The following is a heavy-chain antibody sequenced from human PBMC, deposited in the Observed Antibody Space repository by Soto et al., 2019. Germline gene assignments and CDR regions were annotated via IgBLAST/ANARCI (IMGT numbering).Heavy chain of an antibody. CDR3: ARAFYGVDL. CDR1: GGYITRGGYP. Sequence: TLSLTCTVYGGYITRGGYPWSWIRQSPGQGLEWIGYIYQSGSAFYIPSLKTRATILVDRSKNQFSLNLTSVTAADAAVYYCARAFYGVDLWGQGTTVTVSS. J-gene: IGHJ6*02. CDR2: IYQSGSA. V-gene: IGHV4-30-2*06.